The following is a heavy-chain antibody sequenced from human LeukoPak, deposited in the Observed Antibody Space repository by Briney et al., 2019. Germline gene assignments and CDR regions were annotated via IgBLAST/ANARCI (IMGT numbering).Heavy chain of an antibody. J-gene: IGHJ3*02. V-gene: IGHV4-39*07. CDR3: ARANCSGGSCPDAFDI. CDR2: IYYSGST. CDR1: GGSISSSSYY. Sequence: SETLSLTCTVSGGSISSSSYYWGWIRQPPGKGLEWIGSIYYSGSTYYNPSLKSRVTISVDTSKNQFSLKLSSVTAADTAVYYCARANCSGGSCPDAFDIWGQGTMVTVSS. D-gene: IGHD2-15*01.